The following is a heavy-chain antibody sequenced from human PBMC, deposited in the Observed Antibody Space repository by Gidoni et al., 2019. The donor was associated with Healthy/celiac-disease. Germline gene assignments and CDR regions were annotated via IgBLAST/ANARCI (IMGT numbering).Heavy chain of an antibody. Sequence: EVQLVESGGGLVKPGGTLRLSCAASGYTFSSYSMNWVRQAPGKGLVWVSSISSSSSYIYYADSVKGRFTISRDNAKNSLYLQMNSLRAEDTAVYYCARPKRRDYYDSSGYVDWFDPWGQGTLVTVSS. CDR3: ARPKRRDYYDSSGYVDWFDP. J-gene: IGHJ5*02. V-gene: IGHV3-21*01. CDR1: GYTFSSYS. D-gene: IGHD3-22*01. CDR2: ISSSSSYI.